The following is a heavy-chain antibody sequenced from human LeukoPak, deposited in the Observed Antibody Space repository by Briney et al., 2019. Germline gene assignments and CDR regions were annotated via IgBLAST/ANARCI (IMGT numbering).Heavy chain of an antibody. Sequence: SETLSLTCTVSGGSISSSSYYWGWIRQPPGKGLEWIGSIYYSGSTYYNPSLKSRVTISVDTSKNQFSLQLNSVTPEDTAVYYCARGPQLVGYHYIDVWGKGTTVTVSS. CDR2: IYYSGST. D-gene: IGHD6-13*01. CDR1: GGSISSSSYY. V-gene: IGHV4-39*01. CDR3: ARGPQLVGYHYIDV. J-gene: IGHJ6*03.